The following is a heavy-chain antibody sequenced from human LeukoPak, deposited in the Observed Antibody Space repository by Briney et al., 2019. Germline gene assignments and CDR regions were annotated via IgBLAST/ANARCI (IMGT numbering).Heavy chain of an antibody. J-gene: IGHJ4*02. CDR3: ARDSSAHFDY. CDR1: GGSISSYY. V-gene: IGHV4-59*01. Sequence: SETLSLTCTVSGGSISSYYWSWIRQPPGKGLEWIGYFYYSGSTDHNPSLKSRVTISVDKSKNQFSLNLSSVTAADTAVYYCARDSSAHFDYWGQGTLVTVSS. CDR2: FYYSGST.